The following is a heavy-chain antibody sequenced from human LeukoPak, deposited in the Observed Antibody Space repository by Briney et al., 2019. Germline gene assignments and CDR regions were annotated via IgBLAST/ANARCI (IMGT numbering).Heavy chain of an antibody. D-gene: IGHD4-17*01. V-gene: IGHV4-31*03. Sequence: SETLSLTCTVSGVSISSGGYYWSWIRQHPGKGLEWIGYIYYSGNTHYSPSLKSRLTISVDTSKNQFSLKLTSVTAADTAVYYCARASPDDYGDYESYWGQGTLVTVSS. J-gene: IGHJ4*02. CDR2: IYYSGNT. CDR3: ARASPDDYGDYESY. CDR1: GVSISSGGYY.